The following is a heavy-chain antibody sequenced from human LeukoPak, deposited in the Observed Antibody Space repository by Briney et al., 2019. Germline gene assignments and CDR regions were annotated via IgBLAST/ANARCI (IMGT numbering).Heavy chain of an antibody. Sequence: GGSLRLSCAASGFTFSSYGMHWVRQAPGKGLEWVSLISGSGGNTYYADSVKGRFTISRDNSKNTLYLQMNSLRADDTAVYYCVQDAPHAYTPWGYWGPGTLVSVSS. CDR1: GFTFSSYG. CDR2: ISGSGGNT. V-gene: IGHV3-23*01. J-gene: IGHJ4*02. D-gene: IGHD7-27*01. CDR3: VQDAPHAYTPWGY.